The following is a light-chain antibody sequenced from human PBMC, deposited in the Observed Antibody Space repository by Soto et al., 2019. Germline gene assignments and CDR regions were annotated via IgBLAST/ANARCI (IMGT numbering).Light chain of an antibody. CDR1: QGIRTD. CDR2: GAS. J-gene: IGKJ1*01. V-gene: IGKV1-6*01. CDR3: LQDYNYPLT. Sequence: AIQMTQSPSSLSASVGDRVTITCRASQGIRTDLGWYQQKPGKAPELLISGASSLQSGVPPRFSGSGSGTDFTLTISSLQPEDFATYYCLQDYNYPLTFGQGTKVDIK.